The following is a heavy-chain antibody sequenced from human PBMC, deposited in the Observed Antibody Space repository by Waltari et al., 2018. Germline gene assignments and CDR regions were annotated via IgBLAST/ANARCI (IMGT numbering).Heavy chain of an antibody. D-gene: IGHD4-17*01. Sequence: EVQMVESGGGLVQPGGSLRLSCAASGFTSSSYWMTWGRQAPGKGLEWVANIKQDGSENYYVDSVKGRFTISRDDAKNSLYLQMNSLRNEDTAVYFCARVFVYGANSGKRPMDVWGKGTTVTVSS. CDR1: GFTSSSYW. J-gene: IGHJ6*03. V-gene: IGHV3-7*01. CDR3: ARVFVYGANSGKRPMDV. CDR2: IKQDGSEN.